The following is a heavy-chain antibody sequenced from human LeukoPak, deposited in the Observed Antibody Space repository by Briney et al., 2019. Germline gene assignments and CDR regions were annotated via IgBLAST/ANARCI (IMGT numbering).Heavy chain of an antibody. CDR2: ISYDGSNT. D-gene: IGHD3-22*01. J-gene: IGHJ4*02. V-gene: IGHV3-30*04. Sequence: GGSLRLSCAASGFTFSSYAVHWVRQAPGKGLEWVAFISYDGSNTYYADSVKGRFTISRDNSKNTLYLQMNNLRAEDTAVYYCARARSYYDSSGYYYGYWGQGTLVTVSS. CDR3: ARARSYYDSSGYYYGY. CDR1: GFTFSSYA.